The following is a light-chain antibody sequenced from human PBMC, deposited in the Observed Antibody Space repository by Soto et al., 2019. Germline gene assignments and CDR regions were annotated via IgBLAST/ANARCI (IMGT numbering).Light chain of an antibody. CDR2: GAS. CDR3: QQYGRSPKT. CDR1: QSVSSIY. V-gene: IGKV3-20*01. J-gene: IGKJ1*01. Sequence: EIMLTQSPGTPSLTPGERATLSCRASQSVSSIYLGWYQQKPGQAPRLLMYGASSRATGIPERFSGSGSGTDFTLTISRLEPEDFAVYYCQQYGRSPKTFGQGTKVDI.